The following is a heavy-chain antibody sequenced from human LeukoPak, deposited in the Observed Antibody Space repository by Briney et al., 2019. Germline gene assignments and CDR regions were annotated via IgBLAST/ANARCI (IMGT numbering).Heavy chain of an antibody. Sequence: GGSLRLSCSASGFTFNSYPVHWVRPAPGKGLEYVSGISRNGGSTYYADSVKGRFTISRDNSKNTLYLQMSSLRAEDTAVYYCVKESGFMVAPNSAFDIWSQGTMVTVSS. D-gene: IGHD4/OR15-4a*01. V-gene: IGHV3-64D*06. CDR2: ISRNGGST. CDR3: VKESGFMVAPNSAFDI. CDR1: GFTFNSYP. J-gene: IGHJ3*02.